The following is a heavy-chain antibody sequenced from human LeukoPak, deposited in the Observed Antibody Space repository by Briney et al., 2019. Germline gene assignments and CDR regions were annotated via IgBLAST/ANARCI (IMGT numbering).Heavy chain of an antibody. J-gene: IGHJ4*02. CDR3: ASQGGYYYDSSGPSWNY. Sequence: GSLRLSCAASGFTFSSYAMSWVRQPPGKGLEWIGEIYHSGSTNYNPSLKSRVTISVDKSKNQFSLKLSFVTAADTAVYYCASQGGYYYDSSGPSWNYWGQGTLVTVSS. D-gene: IGHD3-22*01. V-gene: IGHV4-4*02. CDR1: GFTFSSYAM. CDR2: IYHSGST.